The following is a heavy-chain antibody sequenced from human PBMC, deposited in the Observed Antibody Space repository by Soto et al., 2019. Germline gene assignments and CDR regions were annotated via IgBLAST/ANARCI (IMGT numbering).Heavy chain of an antibody. CDR3: ARATYYSDTGGSPPLDY. CDR1: GGSIRSSDYY. V-gene: IGHV4-30-4*01. J-gene: IGHJ4*02. Sequence: QMQLQESGPGLVKPSQTLSLTCTVSGGSIRSSDYYWTWIRQPPGKGLEWIGYIYYSGSTNYNPSLKSRVTISVDTSRNQFYLKLSSVTAADTAVYFCARATYYSDTGGSPPLDYWGQGTLVTVSS. CDR2: IYYSGST. D-gene: IGHD3-22*01.